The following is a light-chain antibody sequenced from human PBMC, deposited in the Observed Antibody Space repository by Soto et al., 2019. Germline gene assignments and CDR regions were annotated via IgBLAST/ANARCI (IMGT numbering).Light chain of an antibody. CDR3: QQLNSYPLT. J-gene: IGKJ4*01. Sequence: DIQMTQSPSSLSASVGDRVTITCRASQSITYWLAWYQQKPGRAPKLLIYDVFNLQSGVPSRFSGSGSGTEFTLTISSLQPEDFATYYCQQLNSYPLTFGGGTKVDIK. CDR2: DVF. CDR1: QSITYW. V-gene: IGKV1-5*01.